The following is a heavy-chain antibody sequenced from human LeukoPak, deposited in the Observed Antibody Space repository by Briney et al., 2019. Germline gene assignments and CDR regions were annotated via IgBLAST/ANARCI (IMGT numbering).Heavy chain of an antibody. J-gene: IGHJ4*02. CDR3: ARHYYDSSGYYYYTFDY. Sequence: GSVKVSCKASGYTFTGYYMHWVRQAPGQGLEWMGWINPNSGGTNYAQKFQGRVTMTRDTSISTAYMELSRLRSDDTAVYYRARHYYDSSGYYYYTFDYWGQGTLVTVSS. V-gene: IGHV1-2*02. CDR2: INPNSGGT. CDR1: GYTFTGYY. D-gene: IGHD3-22*01.